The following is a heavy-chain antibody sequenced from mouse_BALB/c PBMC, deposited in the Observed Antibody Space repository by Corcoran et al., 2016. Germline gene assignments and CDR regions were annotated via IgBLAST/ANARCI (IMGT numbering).Heavy chain of an antibody. D-gene: IGHD1-1*01. CDR3: ARHYCCSPCAY. CDR2: IDPANGKT. CDR1: GFNIKDTY. Sequence: EVQLQQSGAELVKPGASVKLSCTASGFNIKDTYMHWVKQRPEQGLEWIGRIDPANGKTKYDPKFQGKATITADTSSNIAYLQLSSRTSEDTAVYYCARHYCCSPCAYWSHGTLVTVSA. J-gene: IGHJ3*01. V-gene: IGHV14-3*02.